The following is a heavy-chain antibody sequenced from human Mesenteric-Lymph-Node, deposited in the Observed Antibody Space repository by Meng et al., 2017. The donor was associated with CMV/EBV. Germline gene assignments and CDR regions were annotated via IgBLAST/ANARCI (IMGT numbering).Heavy chain of an antibody. Sequence: FSGFSLSTSGVGVGWIRQPPGKALEWLALTYWDDDKRSSPSLKSRLTITKDTSKNQVVLTMTNMDPVDTATYYCAHRLDGYYFDYWGQGTLVTVSS. CDR3: AHRLDGYYFDY. CDR2: TYWDDDK. D-gene: IGHD4-17*01. CDR1: GFSLSTSGVG. J-gene: IGHJ4*02. V-gene: IGHV2-5*02.